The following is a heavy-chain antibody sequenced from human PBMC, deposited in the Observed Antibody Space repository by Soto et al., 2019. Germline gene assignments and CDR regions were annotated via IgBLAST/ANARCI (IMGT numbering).Heavy chain of an antibody. CDR3: ASHPRKEGIAVAETAPFDY. V-gene: IGHV1-46*01. D-gene: IGHD6-19*01. CDR2: INPSGGST. Sequence: ASVKVSCRASGYTFTSYYMHWVRQAPGQGLEWMGIINPSGGSTSYAQKFQGRVTMTRDTSTSTVYMELSSLRSEDTAVYYCASHPRKEGIAVAETAPFDYWGQGTLVTVSS. J-gene: IGHJ4*02. CDR1: GYTFTSYY.